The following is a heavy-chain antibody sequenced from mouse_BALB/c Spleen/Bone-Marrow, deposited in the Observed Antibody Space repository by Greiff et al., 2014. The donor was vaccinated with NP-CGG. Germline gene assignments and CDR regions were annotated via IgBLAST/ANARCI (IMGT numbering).Heavy chain of an antibody. J-gene: IGHJ3*01. CDR1: GFNIKDTY. CDR2: IDPANGNT. D-gene: IGHD2-4*01. V-gene: IGHV14-3*02. CDR3: AGYDYYQAWFAY. Sequence: VQLKQSGAELVKPGASVKLSCTASGFNIKDTYMHWVKQRPEQGLEWIGRIDPANGNTKYDPKFQGKATITADTSSNTAYLQLSSLTSKDTAVDYCAGYDYYQAWFAYWGQGTLVTVSA.